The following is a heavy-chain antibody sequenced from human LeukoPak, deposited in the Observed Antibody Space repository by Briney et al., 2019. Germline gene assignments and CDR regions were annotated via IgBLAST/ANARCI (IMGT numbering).Heavy chain of an antibody. V-gene: IGHV3-7*01. CDR1: GFTLSTSW. J-gene: IGHJ4*02. Sequence: GGSLRLPCAASGFTLSTSWMTWVRQAPGKGLEWVTNINRDGSQIDYMDSVKGRFTISRDSANNALYLQMNSLRGEDTAVHYCARGGLTAGFDYWGQGTLVTVSS. CDR3: ARGGLTAGFDY. CDR2: INRDGSQI.